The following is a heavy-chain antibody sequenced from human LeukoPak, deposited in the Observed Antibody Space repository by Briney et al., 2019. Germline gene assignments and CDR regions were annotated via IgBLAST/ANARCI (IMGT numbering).Heavy chain of an antibody. V-gene: IGHV5-51*01. CDR3: ARSRGTVTTLRFDN. Sequence: KDGESLKISCKGSGYSFTSYWIGWVRQMPGKGLEWMGIIYPGYSETRYSPSFQGQVTISADKSISTAYLQWSSLKAWDTAMYYCARSRGTVTTLRFDNWGQGTLVTVSS. J-gene: IGHJ4*02. D-gene: IGHD4-17*01. CDR2: IYPGYSET. CDR1: GYSFTSYW.